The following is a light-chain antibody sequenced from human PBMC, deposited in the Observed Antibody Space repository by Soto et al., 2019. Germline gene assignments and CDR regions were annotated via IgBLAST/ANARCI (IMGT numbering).Light chain of an antibody. V-gene: IGLV1-44*01. CDR1: SSNIGSNT. CDR2: SNN. Sequence: QSVLTQPPSASGTPGQRVTISCSGSSSNIGSNTVNWYQQHPGTAPKLLIYSNNQRPPGVPGRFSGSKSGTSASLAISGLQSEDEADYYCAAWDDSLNGVVFGGGTKLTVL. J-gene: IGLJ2*01. CDR3: AAWDDSLNGVV.